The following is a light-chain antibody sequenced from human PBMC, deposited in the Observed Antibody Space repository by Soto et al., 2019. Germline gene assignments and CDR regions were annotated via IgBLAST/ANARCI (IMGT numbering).Light chain of an antibody. CDR2: DAS. CDR3: QQYGSSGT. CDR1: QSISSW. Sequence: DIQMTQSPSTLSASVGDRVTITCRASQSISSWLAWYQQKPGKAPKLLIYDASSLESGVPSRFSGSGSGIDFTLTSIRLEPEDLAVYYCQQYGSSGTFGQGTKVDIK. V-gene: IGKV1-5*01. J-gene: IGKJ1*01.